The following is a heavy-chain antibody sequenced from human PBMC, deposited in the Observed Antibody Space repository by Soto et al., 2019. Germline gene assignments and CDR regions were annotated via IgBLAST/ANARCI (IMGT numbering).Heavy chain of an antibody. CDR1: GFTFSSYA. D-gene: IGHD2-21*02. J-gene: IGHJ3*02. V-gene: IGHV3-30-3*01. CDR2: ISFDGSNK. Sequence: QVQLVESGGGVVQPGRSLRLSCEASGFTFSSYAMHWVRQAPGKGLEWVAVISFDGSNKYSAASVKGRFTISRDNSKNTLYLQMTSLRAEDTAVYYCARAAFCGGDCYFSGPNAALDIWGQGTMVTVSS. CDR3: ARAAFCGGDCYFSGPNAALDI.